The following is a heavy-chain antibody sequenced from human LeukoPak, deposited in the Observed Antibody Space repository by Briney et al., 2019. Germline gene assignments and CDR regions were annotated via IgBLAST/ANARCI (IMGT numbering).Heavy chain of an antibody. CDR3: ARSYCSGGSCYPILDFHY. J-gene: IGHJ4*02. Sequence: ASVKVSCKASGYTFTSYGISWVRQAPGQGLEWMGWISAYNGNTNYAQKLQGRVTMTTDTSTSTAYMELRSLRSDDTAVYYCARSYCSGGSCYPILDFHYWGRGTLVTVSS. CDR2: ISAYNGNT. D-gene: IGHD2-15*01. V-gene: IGHV1-18*04. CDR1: GYTFTSYG.